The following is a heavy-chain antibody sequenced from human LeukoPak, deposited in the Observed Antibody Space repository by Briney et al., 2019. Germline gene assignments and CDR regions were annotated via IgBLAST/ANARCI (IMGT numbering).Heavy chain of an antibody. CDR2: INHSGST. Sequence: PSETLSLTCAVHGGSFSGYYWSWIRQPPGKGLEWIGEINHSGSTNYNPSLKSRVTISVDTSKNQFSLKLSSVTAADTAVYYCARAGLVAALDYWGQGTLVTVSS. J-gene: IGHJ4*02. CDR3: ARAGLVAALDY. V-gene: IGHV4-34*01. CDR1: GGSFSGYY. D-gene: IGHD5-12*01.